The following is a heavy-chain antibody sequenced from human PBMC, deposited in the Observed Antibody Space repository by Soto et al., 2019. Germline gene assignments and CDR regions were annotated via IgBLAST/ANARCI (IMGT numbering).Heavy chain of an antibody. Sequence: GASVKVSCKASGYTFTSYGISWVRQAPGQGLEWMGWISAYNGNTNYAQKLQGRVTMTTDTSTSTAYMELRSLRSDDTAVYYCARTPSIRPYKINYFDYWGQGTLVTVSS. CDR2: ISAYNGNT. CDR1: GYTFTSYG. D-gene: IGHD3-10*01. V-gene: IGHV1-18*01. J-gene: IGHJ4*02. CDR3: ARTPSIRPYKINYFDY.